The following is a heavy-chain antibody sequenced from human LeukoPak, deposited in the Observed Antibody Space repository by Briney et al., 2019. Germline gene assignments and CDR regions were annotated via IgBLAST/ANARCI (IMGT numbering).Heavy chain of an antibody. J-gene: IGHJ6*02. D-gene: IGHD3-9*01. V-gene: IGHV3-66*01. CDR1: GFTVSSNY. CDR2: IYSGGST. Sequence: GGSLRLSCAASGFTVSSNYMSWVRQAPGKGLEWVSVIYSGGSTYYADSVKGRFTISRDNSKNTLYLQMNSLRAEDTAVYYCARDLSEGQPYYDILTGFNYYYYYGMDVWGQGTTVTVSS. CDR3: ARDLSEGQPYYDILTGFNYYYYYGMDV.